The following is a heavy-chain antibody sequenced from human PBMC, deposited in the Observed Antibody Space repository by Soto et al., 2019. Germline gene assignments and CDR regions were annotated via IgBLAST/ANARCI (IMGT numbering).Heavy chain of an antibody. CDR1: GYTFTSYG. J-gene: IGHJ5*02. D-gene: IGHD2-2*01. CDR3: ARGPLGYCSSTSCYGGLGWFDP. Sequence: QVQLVQSGAEVKKPGASVKVSCKASGYTFTSYGISWVRQAPGQGLEWMGWISAYNGNTNYAQKLQGRVTMTTDTSTSTAYMELRSLRSDDTAVYYCARGPLGYCSSTSCYGGLGWFDPWGQGTLVTVSS. CDR2: ISAYNGNT. V-gene: IGHV1-18*01.